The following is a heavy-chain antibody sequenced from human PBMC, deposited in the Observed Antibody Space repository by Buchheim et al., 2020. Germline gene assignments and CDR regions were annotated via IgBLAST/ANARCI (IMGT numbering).Heavy chain of an antibody. D-gene: IGHD6-19*01. CDR3: ATSAVAGSRAFDY. J-gene: IGHJ4*02. Sequence: QVQLQQWGAGLLKPSETLSLTCAVYGGSFSGYYWSWIRQPPGKGLEWIGEINHSGSTNYNPSLKSRVTISVDTSKNQFSLKLSSVIAADTAVYYCATSAVAGSRAFDYWGQGTL. V-gene: IGHV4-34*01. CDR1: GGSFSGYY. CDR2: INHSGST.